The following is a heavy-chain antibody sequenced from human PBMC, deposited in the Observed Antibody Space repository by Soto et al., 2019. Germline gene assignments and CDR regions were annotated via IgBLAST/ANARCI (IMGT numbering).Heavy chain of an antibody. J-gene: IGHJ4*02. V-gene: IGHV3-48*02. D-gene: IGHD1-26*01. CDR3: ARDALNRWELYYFDN. CDR2: ISSSSSTI. CDR1: GFTFSSYS. Sequence: EVQLVESGGGLVQPGGSLRLSCAASGFTFSSYSMNWVRQAPGKGLEWVSYISSSSSTIYYADSVKGRFTISRDNAKNSLYLQMNSLRDEDTAVYYCARDALNRWELYYFDNWGQGTLVTVSS.